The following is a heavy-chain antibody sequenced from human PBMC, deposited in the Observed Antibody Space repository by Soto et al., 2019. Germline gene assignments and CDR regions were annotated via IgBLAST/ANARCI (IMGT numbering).Heavy chain of an antibody. CDR1: GFTFSSYG. Sequence: PGGSLILSCAAAGFTFSSYGRHWVRQAPGKGLEWVAVISYDGSNKYYADSVKGRFTISRDNSKNTLYLQMNSLRAEDTAVYYCAKDQGYCSGGSCYSRYYYYGMDVWGQGTTVTVSS. CDR3: AKDQGYCSGGSCYSRYYYYGMDV. V-gene: IGHV3-30*18. J-gene: IGHJ6*02. D-gene: IGHD2-15*01. CDR2: ISYDGSNK.